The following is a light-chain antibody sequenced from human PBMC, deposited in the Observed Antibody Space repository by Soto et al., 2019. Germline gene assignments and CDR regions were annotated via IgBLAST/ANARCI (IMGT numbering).Light chain of an antibody. CDR1: QSVTSGN. Sequence: EIVLTQSPGTLSLSPGERATLSCRASQSVTSGNLAWYQQKPGQAPRLLIYAASSRATNIPDRFSGSGSGTDFTLTISRLEPEDFAVYYCQQDGSSPPYTFGQGTKLELK. V-gene: IGKV3-20*01. CDR2: AAS. CDR3: QQDGSSPPYT. J-gene: IGKJ2*01.